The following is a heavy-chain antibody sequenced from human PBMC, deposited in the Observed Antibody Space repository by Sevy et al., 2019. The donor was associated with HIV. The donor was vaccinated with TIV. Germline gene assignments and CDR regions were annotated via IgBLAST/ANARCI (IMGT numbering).Heavy chain of an antibody. D-gene: IGHD3-22*01. Sequence: GESLKISCKGSGYSFTSYWIGWVRQMPGKGLEWMGIIYPGDSDTRYSPSFQGQVTISADKSISTAYLQWSSLKASDTAMYYCARHPNYYDSGGSLYYYYMDVWGKGTTVTVSS. CDR2: IYPGDSDT. J-gene: IGHJ6*03. CDR3: ARHPNYYDSGGSLYYYYMDV. CDR1: GYSFTSYW. V-gene: IGHV5-51*01.